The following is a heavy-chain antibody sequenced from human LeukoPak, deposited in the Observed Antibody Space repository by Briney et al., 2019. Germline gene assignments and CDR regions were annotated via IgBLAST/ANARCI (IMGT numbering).Heavy chain of an antibody. Sequence: GGSLRLSCAASGFTFSSYSMNWVRQAPGKGLEWVSSISSSSSYIYYADSVKGRFTISRDNAKNSLYLQMNSLRAEDTAVYYCARGLSGYDYSYYYYYMDVWGKGTTVTVSS. CDR1: GFTFSSYS. V-gene: IGHV3-21*01. CDR2: ISSSSSYI. D-gene: IGHD5-12*01. CDR3: ARGLSGYDYSYYYYYMDV. J-gene: IGHJ6*03.